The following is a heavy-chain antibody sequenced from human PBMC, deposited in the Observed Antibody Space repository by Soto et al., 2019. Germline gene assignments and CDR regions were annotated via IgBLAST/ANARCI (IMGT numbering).Heavy chain of an antibody. D-gene: IGHD1-26*01. V-gene: IGHV3-7*03. CDR1: RFSFNPYW. CDR2: IKTDGSTT. J-gene: IGHJ4*02. Sequence: EVQLVESGGGLVQPGGSLRLSCAASRFSFNPYWMNWVRQAPGMGLEWLAIIKTDGSTTHYADSVKGRFTISRDNAKNSLFLQMNSRRADDTAVYYCGGGAGWELEYWGQGTLVTVSS. CDR3: GGGAGWELEY.